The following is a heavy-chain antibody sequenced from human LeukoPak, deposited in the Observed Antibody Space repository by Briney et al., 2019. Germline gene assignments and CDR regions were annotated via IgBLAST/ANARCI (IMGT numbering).Heavy chain of an antibody. J-gene: IGHJ4*02. CDR2: ISSSSSYI. Sequence: GGSLRLSCAASGFIFSSYSMNEVRQAPGKGLEWVSSISSSSSYIYYADSVKGRFTISRDNAKNSLYLQMNSLRAEDTAVYYCASPAYMVRGVIPTYWGQGTLVTVSS. CDR3: ASPAYMVRGVIPTY. V-gene: IGHV3-21*01. CDR1: GFIFSSYS. D-gene: IGHD3-10*01.